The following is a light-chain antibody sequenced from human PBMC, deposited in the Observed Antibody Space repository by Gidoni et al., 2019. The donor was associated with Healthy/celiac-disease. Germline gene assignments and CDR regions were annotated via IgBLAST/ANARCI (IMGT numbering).Light chain of an antibody. J-gene: IGKJ3*01. Sequence: ELVLPSPPATLPLSPGERATLSCRAVQRVSSSYLNWYQQKPGKAPRLLIYGASSRATGIPDRFSGSGSGTDFTLTISSLEPEDFAMYYCQQYGSSPLTFXPXTKVDIK. CDR1: QRVSSSY. V-gene: IGKV3-20*01. CDR3: QQYGSSPLT. CDR2: GAS.